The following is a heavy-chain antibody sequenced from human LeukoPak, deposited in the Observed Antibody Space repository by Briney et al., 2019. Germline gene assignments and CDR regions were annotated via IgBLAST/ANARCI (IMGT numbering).Heavy chain of an antibody. D-gene: IGHD2-8*01. J-gene: IGHJ4*02. CDR1: GFTFSSHA. CDR3: ARVYLERLTAGYFDH. CDR2: ISGSGSST. V-gene: IGHV3-23*01. Sequence: GGSLRLSCAASGFTFSSHAMSWVRQAPGKGLEWVSGISGSGSSTYYTDSVKGRFTISRDNSKSTLYLQMNSLRDDDSAAYFCARVYLERLTAGYFDHWGQGTQVTVSP.